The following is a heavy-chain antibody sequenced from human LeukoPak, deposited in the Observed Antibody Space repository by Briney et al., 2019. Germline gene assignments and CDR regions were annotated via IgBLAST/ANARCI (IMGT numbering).Heavy chain of an antibody. D-gene: IGHD3-9*01. V-gene: IGHV1-69*13. J-gene: IGHJ4*02. Sequence: SVKVPCKASGGTFSSYAISWVRQAPGQGLEWMGGIIPIFGTANYAQKFQGRVTITADESTSTAYMELSSLRSEDTAVYYCAGGGYDISLDYWAQGPLVTVSP. CDR3: AGGGYDISLDY. CDR2: IIPIFGTA. CDR1: GGTFSSYA.